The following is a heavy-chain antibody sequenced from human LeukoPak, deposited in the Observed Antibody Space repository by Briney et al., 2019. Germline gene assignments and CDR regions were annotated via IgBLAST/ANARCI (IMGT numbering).Heavy chain of an antibody. CDR2: MNPNSGNT. V-gene: IGHV1-8*01. Sequence: ASVKVSCKASGYTFTSYDINWVRQATGQGLEWMGWMNPNSGNTGYAQKFQGRVTMTRNTSISTAYMEQSSLRSEDTAVYYCARVMRRGYYFDYWGQGTLVTVSS. CDR1: GYTFTSYD. CDR3: ARVMRRGYYFDY. D-gene: IGHD3-10*01. J-gene: IGHJ4*02.